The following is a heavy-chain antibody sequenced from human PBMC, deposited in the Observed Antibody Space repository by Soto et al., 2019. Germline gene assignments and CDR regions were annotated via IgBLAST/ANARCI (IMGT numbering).Heavy chain of an antibody. J-gene: IGHJ4*02. CDR2: ISYDGSNK. CDR3: ARDGGEDIVVVGDFDY. V-gene: IGHV3-30-3*01. Sequence: QVQLVESGGGVVQPGRSLRLSCAASGFTFSSYAMHWVRQAPGKGLEWVAVISYDGSNKYYADSVKGRFTISRDNSKNTLYLQMNSLRAEDTAVYYCARDGGEDIVVVGDFDYWGQGTLVTVSS. CDR1: GFTFSSYA. D-gene: IGHD2-15*01.